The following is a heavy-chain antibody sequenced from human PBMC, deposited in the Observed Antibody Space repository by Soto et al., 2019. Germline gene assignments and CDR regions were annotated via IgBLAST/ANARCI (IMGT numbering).Heavy chain of an antibody. CDR3: AKDRVAGTFDNSLAF. J-gene: IGHJ4*02. Sequence: VGSLRLSCQASGFNFDNYSMHWVRQAPGKGLEWVAVITDDGSCQYYADSVKGRFTISRDNSKNTLSLHLSTLKPADTAVYHCAKDRVAGTFDNSLAFCGQRTLVTVSS. CDR1: GFNFDNYS. D-gene: IGHD1-20*01. V-gene: IGHV3-30*18. CDR2: ITDDGSCQ.